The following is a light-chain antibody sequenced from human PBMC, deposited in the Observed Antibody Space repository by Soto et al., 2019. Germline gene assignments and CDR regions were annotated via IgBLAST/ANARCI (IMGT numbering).Light chain of an antibody. Sequence: IQMTQSASTLSVSVVSRVTITCRASQTISSWLAWYQQKPGKAPKLLIYKASTLKSGVPSRFGGSGSGTEFTLTISSLQPDDFATYYCQHYNSYSEAFGQGTKVDI. V-gene: IGKV1-5*03. CDR1: QTISSW. CDR2: KAS. CDR3: QHYNSYSEA. J-gene: IGKJ1*01.